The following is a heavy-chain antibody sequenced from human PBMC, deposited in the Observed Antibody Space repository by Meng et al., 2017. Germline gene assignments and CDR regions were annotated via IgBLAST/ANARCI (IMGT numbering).Heavy chain of an antibody. D-gene: IGHD1-26*01. CDR1: GDSVSSNSAA. V-gene: IGHV6-1*01. CDR2: AYYRSKWYH. J-gene: IGHJ4*02. CDR3: ARGSYSFDS. Sequence: QIKQKPCGPGLVNTTQPLSRICAISGDSVSSNSAAWNWIRQSPSRGLEWLGRAYYRSKWYHDYAESVKSRISIDPDTSKNQFSLQLRSVTPEDSAVYYCARGSYSFDSWGQRTLVTVSS.